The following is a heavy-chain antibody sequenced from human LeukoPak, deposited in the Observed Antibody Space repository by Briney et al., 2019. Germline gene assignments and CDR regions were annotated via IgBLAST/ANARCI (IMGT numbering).Heavy chain of an antibody. CDR3: ARDGVNSIAADFDY. D-gene: IGHD6-6*01. CDR2: ISAYNGNT. V-gene: IGHV1-18*01. Sequence: GASVKVSCKASGYTFTSYGISWVRQAPGQGLEWMGWISAYNGNTNYAQKLQCRVTMTTDTSTRTAYMELRSLRSDDTAVYYCARDGVNSIAADFDYWGQGTLVTVSS. J-gene: IGHJ4*02. CDR1: GYTFTSYG.